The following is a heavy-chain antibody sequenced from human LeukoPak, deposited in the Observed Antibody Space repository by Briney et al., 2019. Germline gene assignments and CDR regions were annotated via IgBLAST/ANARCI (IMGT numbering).Heavy chain of an antibody. Sequence: GGSLRLSCAASEFTFSSYEVSWVRQAPGKGLEWVSYISSPGGTIYYADSVKGRFTISRDNAKNSLYLQMNSLRAEDTAVYYCAKWSSGDAFAIWGQGTMVTVSS. CDR3: AKWSSGDAFAI. D-gene: IGHD2-8*01. J-gene: IGHJ3*02. V-gene: IGHV3-48*03. CDR2: ISSPGGTI. CDR1: EFTFSSYE.